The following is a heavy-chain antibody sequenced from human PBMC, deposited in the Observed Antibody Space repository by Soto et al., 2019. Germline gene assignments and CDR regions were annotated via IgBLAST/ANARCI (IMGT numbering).Heavy chain of an antibody. Sequence: SETLSLTCTVSGGSISSYYWSWIRQPPGKGLEWIGYIYYSGSTNYNPSLKSRVTISVDTSKNQFSLKLSSVTAADTAVYYCARSPSAGYCSGGSCETGGSCDSWGQGKLVTV. CDR3: ARSPSAGYCSGGSCETGGSCDS. J-gene: IGHJ4*02. V-gene: IGHV4-59*08. CDR2: IYYSGST. D-gene: IGHD2-15*01. CDR1: GGSISSYY.